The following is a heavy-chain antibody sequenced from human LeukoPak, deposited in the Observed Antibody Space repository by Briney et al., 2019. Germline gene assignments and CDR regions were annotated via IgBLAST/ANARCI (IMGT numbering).Heavy chain of an antibody. D-gene: IGHD3-3*01. CDR3: AKPPDFWSGYYTEYYFDC. CDR1: GFTFSSYA. V-gene: IGHV3-23*01. CDR2: ISGSGGST. Sequence: GGSLRLSCAASGFTFSSYAMSWVRQAPGKGLEWVSAISGSGGSTYYADSVKSRFTISRDNSKNTLYLQMNSLRAEDTAVYYCAKPPDFWSGYYTEYYFDCWGQGTLVTVSS. J-gene: IGHJ4*02.